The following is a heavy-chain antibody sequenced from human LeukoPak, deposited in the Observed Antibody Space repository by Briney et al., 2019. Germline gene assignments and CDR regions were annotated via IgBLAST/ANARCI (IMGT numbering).Heavy chain of an antibody. J-gene: IGHJ4*02. D-gene: IGHD6-19*01. Sequence: GGSLSLSCAASGFTVSNNYVTWVRQAPGEGLEWVSLIYSGGTTYYADSVKGRFTISRDNSKNTLYLQMDSLRAEDTGMYYCARDATYSSGWYGGRYFGYWGQGTLVTVSS. CDR1: GFTVSNNY. CDR2: IYSGGTT. CDR3: ARDATYSSGWYGGRYFGY. V-gene: IGHV3-53*01.